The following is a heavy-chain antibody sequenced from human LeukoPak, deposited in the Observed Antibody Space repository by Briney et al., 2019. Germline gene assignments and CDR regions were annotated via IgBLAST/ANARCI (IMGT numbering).Heavy chain of an antibody. CDR1: GGSISSYY. J-gene: IGHJ4*02. Sequence: TSETLSLTCTVSGGSISSYYWSWIRQPPGKGLEWIGYIYYSGSTNYNPSLKSRVTISVDTSKNQFSLKLSSVTAADTAVYYCARLGKYDYGDYWGQGTLVTVSS. V-gene: IGHV4-59*01. CDR3: ARLGKYDYGDY. CDR2: IYYSGST. D-gene: IGHD2-8*01.